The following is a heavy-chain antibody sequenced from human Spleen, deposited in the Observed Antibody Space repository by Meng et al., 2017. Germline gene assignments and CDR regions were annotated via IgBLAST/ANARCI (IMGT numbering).Heavy chain of an antibody. CDR3: AGDYGDFLEFDP. CDR2: INPNSGAT. J-gene: IGHJ5*02. D-gene: IGHD4-17*01. V-gene: IGHV1-2*06. Sequence: QWVRCGAEAKKPGSSGKSSCPATVNIFTAHYVHWVRQATGEGLEWMGRINPNSGATNYAQKFQGRVTMSRDTSISTVYMELSRLRSVDTAVYYCAGDYGDFLEFDPWGQGTLVTVSS. CDR1: VNIFTAHY.